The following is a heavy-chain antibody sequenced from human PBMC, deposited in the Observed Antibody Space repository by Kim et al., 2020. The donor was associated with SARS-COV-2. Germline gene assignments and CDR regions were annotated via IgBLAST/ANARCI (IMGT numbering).Heavy chain of an antibody. CDR2: IYYSGST. D-gene: IGHD2-2*01. CDR1: GGSISSYY. CDR3: ARSPDIVVVPAWFDP. J-gene: IGHJ5*02. Sequence: SETLSLTCTVSGGSISSYYWSWIRQPPGKGLEWIGYIYYSGSTNYNPSLKSRVTISVDTSKNQFSLKLSSVTAADTAVYYCARSPDIVVVPAWFDPWGQGTLVTVSS. V-gene: IGHV4-59*13.